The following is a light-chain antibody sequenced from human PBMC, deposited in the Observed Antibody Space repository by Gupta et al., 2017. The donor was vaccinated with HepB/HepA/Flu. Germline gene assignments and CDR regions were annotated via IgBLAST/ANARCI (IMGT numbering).Light chain of an antibody. CDR1: QDVYNF. CDR2: DTS. Sequence: IQMTQSPSSLSASVGDRVTITGQASQDVYNFLNWYRQQPGKAPNLLIYDTSNLETGVPSRFSGSGSRTDVTLTIVSLQPEDIGTYYCQQYNDRPLTFGGGTRVDI. J-gene: IGKJ4*01. CDR3: QQYNDRPLT. V-gene: IGKV1-33*01.